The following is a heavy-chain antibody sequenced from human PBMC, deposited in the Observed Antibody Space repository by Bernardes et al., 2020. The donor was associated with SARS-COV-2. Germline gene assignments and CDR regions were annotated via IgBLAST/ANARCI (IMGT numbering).Heavy chain of an antibody. D-gene: IGHD3-9*01. V-gene: IGHV4-30-4*01. Sequence: SETLSLTCTVSGGSISSGDYYWRWLLQPPGKGLEWIGYIYYSGSTYYNPSLKSRVTISVDTSKNQFSLKLSSVTAADTAVYYCARVFGNLSKADNLAGDSTEHVDYWGQGTLVTVSS. J-gene: IGHJ4*02. CDR3: ARVFGNLSKADNLAGDSTEHVDY. CDR1: GGSISSGDYY. CDR2: IYYSGST.